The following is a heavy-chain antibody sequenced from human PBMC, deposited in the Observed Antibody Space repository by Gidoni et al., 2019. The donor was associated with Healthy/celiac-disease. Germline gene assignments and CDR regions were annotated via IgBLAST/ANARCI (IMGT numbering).Heavy chain of an antibody. CDR3: ACDVWQLVQGWGFDL. CDR2: FGCGISYI. D-gene: IGHD6-13*01. Sequence: EVQLVESGGGLFKPGGSLSLYWAASALPFSSYSMNWVRRAPGQGLGWVSSFGCGISYIYYADSVKGRFTISTVNSKNSLYLQMNSLRAEDTAVSYCACDVWQLVQGWGFDLWGQGTLVTVSS. V-gene: IGHV3-21*01. CDR1: ALPFSSYS. J-gene: IGHJ5*02.